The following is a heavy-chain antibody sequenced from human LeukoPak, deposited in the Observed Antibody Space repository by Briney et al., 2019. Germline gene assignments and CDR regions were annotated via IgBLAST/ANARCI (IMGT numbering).Heavy chain of an antibody. CDR1: GFTFSSYS. Sequence: GGCLRLSCAASGFTFSSYSMNWVRQAPGKGLEWVSYIISSSSTIYYADSVKGRFTISRDNAKNSLYLQMNSLRAEDTAVYYCARVPVGYSSSWYYYYMDVWGKGTTVTVSS. D-gene: IGHD6-13*01. CDR3: ARVPVGYSSSWYYYYMDV. V-gene: IGHV3-48*01. CDR2: IISSSSTI. J-gene: IGHJ6*03.